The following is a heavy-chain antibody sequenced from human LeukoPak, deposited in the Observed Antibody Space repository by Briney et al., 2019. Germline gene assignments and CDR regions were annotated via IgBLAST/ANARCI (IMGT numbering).Heavy chain of an antibody. CDR2: MNLNSGNR. J-gene: IGHJ3*02. CDR1: GYTFTSYD. CDR3: ARGRLLVDTAMDHAFDI. D-gene: IGHD5-18*01. Sequence: ASVTVSFTSSGYTFTSYDINWVWQRPGPGLGWMGWMNLNSGNRGNAHTFQDSVTMIRDATIKTAYMELRSLRSEDTAVYYCARGRLLVDTAMDHAFDIWGQGTMVTVSS. V-gene: IGHV1-8*01.